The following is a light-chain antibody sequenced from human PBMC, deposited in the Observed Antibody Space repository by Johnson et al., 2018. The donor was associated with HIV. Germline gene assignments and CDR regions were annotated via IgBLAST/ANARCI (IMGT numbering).Light chain of an antibody. CDR3: GTWDSRLSAYV. J-gene: IGLJ1*01. V-gene: IGLV1-51*02. CDR1: SSNIGNNY. CDR2: ENN. Sequence: QSVLTQPPSVSAAPGQKVTISCSGSSSNIGNNYVSWYQQLPGTAPKLLIYENNKRPSGIPDRFSGSSSVTSATLDITGLQTGDEADYYCGTWDSRLSAYVFGSGTKVTVL.